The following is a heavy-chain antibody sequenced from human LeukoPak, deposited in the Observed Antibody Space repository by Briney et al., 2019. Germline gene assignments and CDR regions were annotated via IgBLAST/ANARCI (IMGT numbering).Heavy chain of an antibody. CDR1: GFTFSSYS. D-gene: IGHD3-16*01. CDR3: ARDFGPRLYAFDV. Sequence: GGSLRLSCAASGFTFSSYSMNWVRQAPGKGLEWLSYISVSSRNVIDYADSVKGRFTISRDDAKDSLYLQMNSLRAEDTAVYFCARDFGPRLYAFDVWGQGTMITVSS. CDR2: ISVSSRNVI. V-gene: IGHV3-48*04. J-gene: IGHJ3*01.